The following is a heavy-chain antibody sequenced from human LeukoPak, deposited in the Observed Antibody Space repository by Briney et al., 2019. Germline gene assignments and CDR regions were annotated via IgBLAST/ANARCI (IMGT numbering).Heavy chain of an antibody. CDR2: IIPIFGTA. J-gene: IGHJ3*02. Sequence: EASVKVSCKASGGTFSSYAISWVRQAPGQGLEWMGGIIPIFGTANYAQKFQGRVTITTDESTSTAYMELSSLRSEDTAVYYCARRGDIVVVPAAISAGTGVKDAFDIWGQGTMVTVSS. CDR1: GGTFSSYA. CDR3: ARRGDIVVVPAAISAGTGVKDAFDI. V-gene: IGHV1-69*05. D-gene: IGHD2-2*02.